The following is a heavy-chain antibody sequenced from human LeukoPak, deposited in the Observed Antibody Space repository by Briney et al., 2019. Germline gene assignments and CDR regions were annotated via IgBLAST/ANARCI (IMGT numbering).Heavy chain of an antibody. CDR2: ISYDGSNK. D-gene: IGHD3-10*01. J-gene: IGHJ4*02. Sequence: GGSLRLSCAASGFTFSSYAMHWVRQAPGKGLEWVAVISYDGSNKYYADSVKGRFTISRDNAKNSLYLQMNSLRAEDTAVYYCARGVWFGNVDYWGQGTLVTVSS. CDR3: ARGVWFGNVDY. V-gene: IGHV3-30*04. CDR1: GFTFSSYA.